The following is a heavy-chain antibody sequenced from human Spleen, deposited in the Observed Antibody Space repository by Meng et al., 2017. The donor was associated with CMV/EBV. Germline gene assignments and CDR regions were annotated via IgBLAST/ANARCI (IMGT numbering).Heavy chain of an antibody. CDR2: VYPADSDA. J-gene: IGHJ4*02. Sequence: GGSLRLSCQGSGYSFTNYWIVWVRQMPGKGLEWMGTVYPADSDARYSPSFQGQVTISADKSISTAYLQWSSLKASDTALYYCARVITPYYFDSWGQGTLVTVSS. CDR1: GYSFTNYW. CDR3: ARVITPYYFDS. D-gene: IGHD3-16*01. V-gene: IGHV5-51*01.